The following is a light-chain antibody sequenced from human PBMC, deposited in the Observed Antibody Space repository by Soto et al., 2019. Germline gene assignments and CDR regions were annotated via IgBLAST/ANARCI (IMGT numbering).Light chain of an antibody. Sequence: QSALTQPASVSASPGQSITISCTGTSSDIGGYNYVSWYQQHPGKAPKVIIYDVTNRPSGISSRFSGSKSGNTASLSISGLQAEDEAEYYCSSYSSSSTLVFGTGTKVTVL. CDR3: SSYSSSSTLV. J-gene: IGLJ1*01. V-gene: IGLV2-14*01. CDR1: SSDIGGYNY. CDR2: DVT.